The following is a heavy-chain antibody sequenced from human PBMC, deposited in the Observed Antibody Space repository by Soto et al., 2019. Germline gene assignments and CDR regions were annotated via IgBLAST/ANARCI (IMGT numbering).Heavy chain of an antibody. D-gene: IGHD3-10*01. Sequence: QVQLVQSGAEVKKPGASVKVSCKASGYTFTSYDINWVRQATGQGLEWMGWMSPNSGNTGYAQKFQGRVTMTRNTSISTAYMELSSLRSEDTAVYYCARGPDYYGSGSLDYYYYYMDVWGKGTTVTVSS. V-gene: IGHV1-8*01. CDR3: ARGPDYYGSGSLDYYYYYMDV. CDR1: GYTFTSYD. CDR2: MSPNSGNT. J-gene: IGHJ6*03.